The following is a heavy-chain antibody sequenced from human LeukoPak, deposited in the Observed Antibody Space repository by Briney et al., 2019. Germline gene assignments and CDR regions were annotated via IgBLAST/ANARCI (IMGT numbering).Heavy chain of an antibody. J-gene: IGHJ4*02. V-gene: IGHV4-39*07. CDR1: GGSITSRTYY. CDR2: IHYSGST. Sequence: SETLSLTCAVSGGSITSRTYYWGWIRQPPGKGLEWIGSIHYSGSTYFSPPLKSRVTISVDTSKNQFSLNLRSVTAADTAVYYCARVECTDGSCYTFDYWGQGTLVIVSS. CDR3: ARVECTDGSCYTFDY. D-gene: IGHD2-8*01.